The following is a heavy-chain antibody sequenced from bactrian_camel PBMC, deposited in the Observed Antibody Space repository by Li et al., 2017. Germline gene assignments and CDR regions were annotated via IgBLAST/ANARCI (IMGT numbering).Heavy chain of an antibody. D-gene: IGHD2*01. CDR2: ISTDGST. V-gene: IGHV3S55*01. CDR3: ATTPAPAYYSSGYYGYVYNY. J-gene: IGHJ4*01. Sequence: HVQLVESGGGLVQPGGSLRLSCTASGFTFDDSDMGWYRQTTGNECELVSTISTDGSTDYADSVKGRFTISMNNAKNTLYLQMSSLKSEDTALYYCATTPAPAYYSSGYYGYVYNYWGQGTQVTVS. CDR1: GFTFDDSD.